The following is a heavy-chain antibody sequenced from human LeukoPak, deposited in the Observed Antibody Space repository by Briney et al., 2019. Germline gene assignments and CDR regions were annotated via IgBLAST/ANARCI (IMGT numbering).Heavy chain of an antibody. V-gene: IGHV4-34*01. CDR3: ARGRFNWWP. Sequence: SETLSLTCAVYGGSLSGYYWSWIRQPPGKGLEWIGEINHSGSTNYNPSLKSRVTISVDTSKNQFSLKLSSVTAADTAVYYCARGRFNWWPWGQGTLVTVSS. CDR1: GGSLSGYY. J-gene: IGHJ5*02. CDR2: INHSGST. D-gene: IGHD2-15*01.